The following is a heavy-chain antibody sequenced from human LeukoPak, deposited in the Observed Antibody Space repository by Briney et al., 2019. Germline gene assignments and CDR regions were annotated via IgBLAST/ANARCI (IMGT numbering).Heavy chain of an antibody. Sequence: SETLSLTCAVYGGSFSGYYWSWIRQPPGKGLEWIGEINHSGSTNYNPFLKGRVTISVDTSKNQFSLKLSSVTAADTAVYYCARVAKNYDFWSGYYGALGWFDPWGQGTLVTVSS. CDR3: ARVAKNYDFWSGYYGALGWFDP. CDR2: INHSGST. J-gene: IGHJ5*02. D-gene: IGHD3-3*01. V-gene: IGHV4-34*01. CDR1: GGSFSGYY.